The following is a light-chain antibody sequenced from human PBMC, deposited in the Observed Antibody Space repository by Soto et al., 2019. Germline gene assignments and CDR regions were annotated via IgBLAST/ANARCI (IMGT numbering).Light chain of an antibody. CDR1: SSDVGGYNY. CDR2: DVS. CDR3: CSYAGNSPWV. Sequence: QSVLTQPRSVSGSPGQSVTISCTGTSSDVGGYNYVSWYQQHPGKAPKLVIYDVSKRPSGVPDRFSGSKSGNTASLTISGLQAEDEADYYCCSYAGNSPWVFGGGTKLTVL. V-gene: IGLV2-11*01. J-gene: IGLJ3*02.